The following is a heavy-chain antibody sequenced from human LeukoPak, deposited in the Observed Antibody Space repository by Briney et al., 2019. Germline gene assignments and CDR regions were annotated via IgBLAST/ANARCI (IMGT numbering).Heavy chain of an antibody. V-gene: IGHV3-15*01. J-gene: IGHJ4*02. CDR2: IKSKGGGGTA. CDR3: SKDVPRTGAWALKY. D-gene: IGHD1-14*01. Sequence: GGSLRLSCAASGLIFSDAWMTWVRQAPGKGLEWVGRIKSKGGGGTADYASPVKGRFTISRDDSKNTLYLQMNSLKVDDTAVYYCSKDVPRTGAWALKYWGQGALVTVSS. CDR1: GLIFSDAW.